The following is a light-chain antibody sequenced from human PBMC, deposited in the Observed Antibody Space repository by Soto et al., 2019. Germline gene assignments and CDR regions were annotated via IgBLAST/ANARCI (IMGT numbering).Light chain of an antibody. V-gene: IGKV3-11*01. CDR1: QSVSSY. CDR2: DAS. CDR3: QQRGTWLPGR. J-gene: IGKJ1*01. Sequence: EIVLTQSPATLSLSPGERATLSCRASQSVSSYLAWYQQKPGQAPRLLIYDASNRATGIPARFSGSGSGTDFPLTTSSLELKVFAVIYGQQRGTWLPGRFGKGPRVDIK.